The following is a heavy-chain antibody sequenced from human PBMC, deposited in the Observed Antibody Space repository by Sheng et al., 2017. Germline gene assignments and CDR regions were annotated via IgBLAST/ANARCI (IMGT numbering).Heavy chain of an antibody. Sequence: EVQVVQSGGGLVQPGGSLRLSCVASGFIFNKAWMAWIRQAPGKGLKWVGRIMSESHGGHTEYAAPVRGRFTISRDDSKSIVYLQMNSLNIDDTGVYYCGGLIGGTDGYWGQGTLVTVSS. J-gene: IGHJ4*02. CDR2: IMSESHGGHT. CDR3: GGLIGGTDGY. V-gene: IGHV3-15*01. D-gene: IGHD3-16*01. CDR1: GFIFNKAW.